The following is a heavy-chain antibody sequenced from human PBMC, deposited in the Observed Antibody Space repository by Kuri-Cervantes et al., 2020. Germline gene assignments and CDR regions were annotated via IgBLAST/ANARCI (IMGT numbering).Heavy chain of an antibody. V-gene: IGHV4-34*01. J-gene: IGHJ6*03. CDR2: INHSGST. D-gene: IGHD1-26*01. CDR3: ALGATSYYYMDV. Sequence: GSLRLSCAVYGGSFSGYYWSWIRQSPGKGLEWIGEINHSGSTNYNPSLKSRVTISIDTSKNQFSLKLTSVTAADTAVYYCALGATSYYYMDVWGKGTTVTVSS. CDR1: GGSFSGYY.